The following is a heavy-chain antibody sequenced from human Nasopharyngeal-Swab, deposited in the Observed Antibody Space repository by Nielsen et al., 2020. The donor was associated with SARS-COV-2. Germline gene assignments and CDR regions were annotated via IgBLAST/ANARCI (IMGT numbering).Heavy chain of an antibody. CDR3: ARDRVNTVTTVEPPFWKGYYYYGMDV. CDR1: GYTFTRYY. J-gene: IGHJ6*02. Sequence: ASVKVSCKASGYTFTRYYMHWVRQATGQGLEWMGIINPSGGSTSYAQKFQGRVTMTRDTSTSTVYMELSSLRSEDTAVYYCARDRVNTVTTVEPPFWKGYYYYGMDVWGQGTTVTVSS. D-gene: IGHD4-17*01. V-gene: IGHV1-46*01. CDR2: INPSGGST.